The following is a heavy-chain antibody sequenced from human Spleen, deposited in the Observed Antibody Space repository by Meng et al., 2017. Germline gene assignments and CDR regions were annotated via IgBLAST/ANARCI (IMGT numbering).Heavy chain of an antibody. CDR1: GDSISSSNW. D-gene: IGHD3-10*01. J-gene: IGHJ4*02. Sequence: SETLSLTCAVSGDSISSSNWWSWVRQPPGKGLEWIGEIYHSGLTNYNPSLKSRVTISVDKSKNQFSLKLSSVTAADTAVYYCARVDYASGSFLLGPLRSAPRGQGTLVTVSS. V-gene: IGHV4-4*02. CDR2: IYHSGLT. CDR3: ARVDYASGSFLLGPLRSAP.